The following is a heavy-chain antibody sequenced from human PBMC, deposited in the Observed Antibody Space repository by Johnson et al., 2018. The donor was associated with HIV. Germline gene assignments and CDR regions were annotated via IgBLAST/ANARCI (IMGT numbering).Heavy chain of an antibody. Sequence: QVQLVESGGGVVQPGGSLRLSCAASGFTFSSYCMHWVRQAPGKGLEWVAFIRYDGSNKYYADSVKGRFTISRDNSKNTLYLQMNSLRAEDTAVYYCARGGLYIQFLAFDAVDIWGQVTMVTVSS. CDR1: GFTFSSYC. CDR2: IRYDGSNK. J-gene: IGHJ3*02. V-gene: IGHV3-30*02. D-gene: IGHD4-11*01. CDR3: ARGGLYIQFLAFDAVDI.